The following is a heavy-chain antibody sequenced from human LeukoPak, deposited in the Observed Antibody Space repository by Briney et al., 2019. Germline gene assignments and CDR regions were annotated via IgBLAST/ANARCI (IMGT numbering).Heavy chain of an antibody. V-gene: IGHV5-51*01. J-gene: IGHJ6*02. CDR1: GYSFTSYW. CDR2: IYPGDSET. Sequence: GESLKLSCKGSGYSFTSYWIGWVRPMPGKGLEWKGNIYPGDSETRSSPSFQGQVTISVDKSISTAYLQWSGLKASDSAMYYCARISGVSNGEYQGDYYYYGMDVWGQGTTVAVSS. D-gene: IGHD3-10*01. CDR3: ARISGVSNGEYQGDYYYYGMDV.